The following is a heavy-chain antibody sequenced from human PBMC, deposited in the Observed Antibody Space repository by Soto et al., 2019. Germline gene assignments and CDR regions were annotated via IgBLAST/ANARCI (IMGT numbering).Heavy chain of an antibody. CDR1: GYTFTSYG. CDR2: ISAYNGNT. V-gene: IGHV1-18*01. D-gene: IGHD1-26*01. Sequence: QVQLVQSGAEVKKPGASVKVSCKASGYTFTSYGISWVRQAPGQGLEWMGWISAYNGNTNYAQKLQGRVTMTTDPSTSTAYMELRSLRCDDTAVYYCARVDPRSSGATTFDYWGQGTLVTVSS. CDR3: ARVDPRSSGATTFDY. J-gene: IGHJ4*02.